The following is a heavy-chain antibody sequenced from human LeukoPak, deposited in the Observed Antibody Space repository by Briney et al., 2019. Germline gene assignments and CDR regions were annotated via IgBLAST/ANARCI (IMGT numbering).Heavy chain of an antibody. D-gene: IGHD4-11*01. CDR3: ARDRRGPTPSFDY. CDR1: GGSISSYY. CDR2: ISYSGNT. J-gene: IGHJ4*02. Sequence: SETLSLTCTVSGGSISSYYWSWIRQPPGKGLEWIGYISYSGNTNYNPSLKSRVTISLVTSKNQFSLKLSSVTAADTAVYYCARDRRGPTPSFDYWGQGTLVTVSS. V-gene: IGHV4-59*12.